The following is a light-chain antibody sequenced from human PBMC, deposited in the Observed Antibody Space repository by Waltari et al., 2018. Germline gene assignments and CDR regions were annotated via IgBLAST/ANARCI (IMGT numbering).Light chain of an antibody. CDR3: CSYAGSSRV. CDR1: SSDVGSYNL. CDR2: EGS. J-gene: IGLJ3*02. Sequence: QSALTQPASVSGSPGQSITISCTGTSSDVGSYNLVSWYQQHPGKAPKLMIYEGSKRPSGFSNRFSGSKSGNTASLTISGLQAEDEADYYCCSYAGSSRVFGGVTKLTVL. V-gene: IGLV2-23*01.